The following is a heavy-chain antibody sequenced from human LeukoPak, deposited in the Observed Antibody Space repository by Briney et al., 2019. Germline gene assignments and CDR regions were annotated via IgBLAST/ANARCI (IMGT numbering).Heavy chain of an antibody. Sequence: PGRSLRLSCAASGFIFTSHGMHWVRKAPGKGLEWVAVIWFDGSNQFYADSVKGRFTISRDNSKNTLYLQMNSLRAEDTAVYYCARGPYSSSWYYFEYWGQGTLVTVSS. CDR1: GFIFTSHG. CDR3: ARGPYSSSWYYFEY. J-gene: IGHJ4*02. D-gene: IGHD6-13*01. CDR2: IWFDGSNQ. V-gene: IGHV3-33*01.